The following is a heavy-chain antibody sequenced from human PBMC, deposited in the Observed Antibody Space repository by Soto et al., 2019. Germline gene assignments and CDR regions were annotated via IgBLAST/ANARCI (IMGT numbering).Heavy chain of an antibody. CDR1: GYTFTSYG. CDR2: ISAYNGNT. CDR3: ATFPYDLPFDY. V-gene: IGHV1-18*01. Sequence: ASVKVSCKASGYTFTSYGISWVRQAPGQGLEWMGWISAYNGNTNYAQKLQGRVTMTTDTSTSTAYMELSSLRSEDTAVYYCATFPYDLPFDYWGQGTLVTVSS. J-gene: IGHJ4*02. D-gene: IGHD3-3*01.